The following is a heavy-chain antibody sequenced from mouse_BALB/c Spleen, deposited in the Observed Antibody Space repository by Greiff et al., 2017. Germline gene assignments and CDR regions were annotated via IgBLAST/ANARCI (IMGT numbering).Heavy chain of an antibody. J-gene: IGHJ4*01. CDR3: TRDPGVRDAMDY. CDR1: GFTFSSYT. V-gene: IGHV5-6-4*01. CDR2: ISSGGSYT. Sequence: EVKLMESGGGLVKPGGSLKLSCAASGFTFSSYTMSWVRQTPEKRLEWVATISSGGSYTYYPDSVKGRFTISRDNAKNTLYLQMSSLKSEDTAMYYCTRDPGVRDAMDYWGQGTSVTVSS. D-gene: IGHD2-14*01.